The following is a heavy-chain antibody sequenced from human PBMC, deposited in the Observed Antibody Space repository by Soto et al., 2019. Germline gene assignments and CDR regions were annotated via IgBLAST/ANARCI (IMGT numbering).Heavy chain of an antibody. D-gene: IGHD2-21*02. CDR1: GGSISSGGYY. J-gene: IGHJ4*02. CDR3: ASTTGLAYCGGDCYQTFDY. Sequence: QVQLQESGPGLVKPSQTLSLTCTVSGGSISSGGYYWSWIRQHPGKGLEWIGYIYYSGSTYYNPSLKSRVTISVDTSKNQFSLKLSSVTAADTAVYYCASTTGLAYCGGDCYQTFDYWGQGTLVTVSS. V-gene: IGHV4-31*03. CDR2: IYYSGST.